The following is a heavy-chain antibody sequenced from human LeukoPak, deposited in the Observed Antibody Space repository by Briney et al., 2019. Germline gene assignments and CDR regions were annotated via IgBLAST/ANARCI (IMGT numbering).Heavy chain of an antibody. Sequence: PGGSLRLSCTASGFTFGSYEMNWVRQAPGKGLEWISYISKSGGPIYYADSVQGRFTISRENAKNSLYLQMNSLRAEDTAIYYCARVARDYYLWSDPIETFYFDSWGQGTLVTVSS. CDR2: ISKSGGPI. CDR1: GFTFGSYE. J-gene: IGHJ4*02. D-gene: IGHD3-3*01. CDR3: ARVARDYYLWSDPIETFYFDS. V-gene: IGHV3-48*03.